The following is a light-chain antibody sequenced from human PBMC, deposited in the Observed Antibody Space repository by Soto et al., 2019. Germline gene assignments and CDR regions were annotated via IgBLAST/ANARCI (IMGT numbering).Light chain of an antibody. CDR3: QQYGTSPIT. J-gene: IGKJ5*01. CDR1: QSVGSGY. V-gene: IGKV3-20*01. Sequence: ETVSTQSPGTLSLSPGERATPSCWASQSVGSGYVAGYQQTPGQDTRLLSVGASNRATGIPDRFSGSGSGTDFTLTITRLEPEEFAVYSCQQYGTSPITFGQGTRLEI. CDR2: GAS.